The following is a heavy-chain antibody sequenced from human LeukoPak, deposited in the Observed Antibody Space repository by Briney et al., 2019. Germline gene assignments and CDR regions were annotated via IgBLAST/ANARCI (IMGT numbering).Heavy chain of an antibody. CDR2: ISSSSSYI. CDR1: GFIFSTYD. J-gene: IGHJ3*02. D-gene: IGHD2-2*01. V-gene: IGHV3-21*01. CDR3: ARAYCSSTSCYSLDAFDI. Sequence: GGSLRLSCAASGFIFSTYDMHWVRQGTGKGLEWVSSISSSSSYIYYADSVKGRFTISRDNAKNSLYLQMNSLRAEDTAVYYCARAYCSSTSCYSLDAFDIWGQGTMVTVSS.